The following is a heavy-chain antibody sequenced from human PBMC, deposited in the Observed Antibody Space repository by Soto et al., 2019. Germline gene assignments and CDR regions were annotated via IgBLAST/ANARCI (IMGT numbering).Heavy chain of an antibody. Sequence: QVQLVESGGGVVQPGRSLRLSCAASGLTFSSYGTHWVRQAPGKGLEWVAVIWYDGSNKYYADSVKGRFTISRDNSKNTLYLQMNSLRAEDTAVYYCARDAIVAAATYAAGRPLDYWGQGTLVTVSS. CDR2: IWYDGSNK. D-gene: IGHD2-15*01. V-gene: IGHV3-33*01. J-gene: IGHJ4*02. CDR1: GLTFSSYG. CDR3: ARDAIVAAATYAAGRPLDY.